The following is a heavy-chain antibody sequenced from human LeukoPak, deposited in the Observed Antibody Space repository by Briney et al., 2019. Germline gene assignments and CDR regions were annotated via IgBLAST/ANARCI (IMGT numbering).Heavy chain of an antibody. V-gene: IGHV1-24*01. D-gene: IGHD5-18*01. CDR1: GYTLTELS. CDR2: FDPEDGET. Sequence: ASVNVSCKVTGYTLTELSLHWVGQAPGKGLEWMGGFDPEDGETIYAQKFQDRVTMTEHTTTDTDYMELRSVRSEDTALYYCATDQPVYSYGDGYFDYWGQGTLVTVSS. J-gene: IGHJ4*02. CDR3: ATDQPVYSYGDGYFDY.